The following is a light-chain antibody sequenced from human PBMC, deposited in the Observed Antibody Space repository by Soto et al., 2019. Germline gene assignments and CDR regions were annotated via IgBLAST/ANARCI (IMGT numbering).Light chain of an antibody. Sequence: HSALTQPASESGSPGQSITISCTGTSSDLGTYYSVSWYQHHTGKAPKLIIYGVTNRPSGVSNRFSGYKSGNTASLTISGLQAEDESDYHCSSYTSGSSHSVFGTGPTLTVL. CDR1: SSDLGTYYS. J-gene: IGLJ1*01. CDR3: SSYTSGSSHSV. CDR2: GVT. V-gene: IGLV2-14*01.